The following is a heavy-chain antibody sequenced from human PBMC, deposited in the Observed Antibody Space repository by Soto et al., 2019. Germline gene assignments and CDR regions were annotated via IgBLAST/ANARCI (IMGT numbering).Heavy chain of an antibody. CDR1: GYTFSGYY. J-gene: IGHJ6*02. V-gene: IGHV1-2*02. D-gene: IGHD3-22*01. Sequence: GASVKVPCKASGYTFSGYYMHWVRQAPGQGLEWMGWINPNSGGTNYAQQFQGRVTMTRDTSISTAYMELSRLRSDDTAVYYCAISEWITMIVVVITDGYYYGMDVWGQGTTVTVSS. CDR2: INPNSGGT. CDR3: AISEWITMIVVVITDGYYYGMDV.